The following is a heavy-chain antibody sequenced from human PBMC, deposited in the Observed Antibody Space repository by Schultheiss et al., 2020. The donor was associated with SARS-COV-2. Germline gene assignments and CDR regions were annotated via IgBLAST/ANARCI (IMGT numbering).Heavy chain of an antibody. V-gene: IGHV3-21*01. CDR1: GFTFSSYA. CDR3: ARDGEATGYYFDY. J-gene: IGHJ4*02. CDR2: ISSSSTYL. Sequence: GGSLRLSCAASGFTFSSYAMNWVRQAPGKGLEWVASISSSSTYLSYADSVKGRFTISRDNARDSLDLQMNSLRAEDTAVYYCARDGEATGYYFDYWGQGTLVTVSS. D-gene: IGHD5-12*01.